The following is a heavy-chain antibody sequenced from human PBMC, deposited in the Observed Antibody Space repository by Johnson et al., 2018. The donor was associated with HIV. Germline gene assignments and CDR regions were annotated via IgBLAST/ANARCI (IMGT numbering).Heavy chain of an antibody. CDR3: ARSSGYYGTDAFDI. Sequence: QMLLVESGGGVVQPGRSLRLSCAASGFTFSSYAMHWVRQAPGKGLECVAVISYDGSNKYYADSVKGRFTISRDNSKNTLYLQMNSLRPEDTAVYYCARSSGYYGTDAFDIWGQGTMVTVSS. J-gene: IGHJ3*02. V-gene: IGHV3-30-3*01. CDR1: GFTFSSYA. CDR2: ISYDGSNK. D-gene: IGHD3-22*01.